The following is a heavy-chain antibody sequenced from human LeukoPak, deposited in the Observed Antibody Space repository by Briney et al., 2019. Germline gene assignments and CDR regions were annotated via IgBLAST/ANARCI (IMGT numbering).Heavy chain of an antibody. V-gene: IGHV4-59*01. J-gene: IGHJ4*02. CDR2: IYYSGTT. D-gene: IGHD2-2*01. CDR3: ARAASLDN. CDR1: GGSIGNFY. Sequence: SETLSLTCTVSGGSIGNFYWNWIRQSPGKGLEWIGYIYYSGTTNYNPSLKSRVTISLGMSSNQFSLRLDSVTAADTAVYYCARAASLDNWGQGILVTVSS.